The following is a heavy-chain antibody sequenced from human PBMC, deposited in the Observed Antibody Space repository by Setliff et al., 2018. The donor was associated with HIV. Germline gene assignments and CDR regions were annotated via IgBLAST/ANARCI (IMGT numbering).Heavy chain of an antibody. J-gene: IGHJ4*02. Sequence: PGGSLRLSCAASGFTFSSYAMHWVRQAPGKGLEWVAVISYDGSNKYYADSVKGRFAISRDNAKNSIHLQMNSLRAEDTAVYYCARNPRPIAAAGFDLDYWGQGTMVTVSS. D-gene: IGHD6-13*01. CDR2: ISYDGSNK. CDR3: ARNPRPIAAAGFDLDY. V-gene: IGHV3-30*09. CDR1: GFTFSSYA.